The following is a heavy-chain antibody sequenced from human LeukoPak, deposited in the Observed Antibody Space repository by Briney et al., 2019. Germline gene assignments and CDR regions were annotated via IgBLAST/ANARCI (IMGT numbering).Heavy chain of an antibody. Sequence: ASVKVSCKASGGTFSSYAISWVRQAPGQGLEWMGGIIPIFGTANYAQKFQGRVTITTDESTSTAYMELSSLRSEDTAVYYCARTSTLYYYGAALGPWFDPWGQGTLVTVSS. CDR3: ARTSTLYYYGAALGPWFDP. V-gene: IGHV1-69*05. J-gene: IGHJ5*02. CDR2: IIPIFGTA. D-gene: IGHD3-10*01. CDR1: GGTFSSYA.